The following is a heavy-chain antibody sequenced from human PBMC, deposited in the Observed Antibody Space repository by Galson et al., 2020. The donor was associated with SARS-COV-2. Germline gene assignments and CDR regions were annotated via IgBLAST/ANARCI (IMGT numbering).Heavy chain of an antibody. V-gene: IGHV3-11*06. D-gene: IGHD4-4*01. J-gene: IGHJ4*02. Sequence: GGSLRLSCAASGFTFSDYYMSWIRQAPGKGLEWVSYISSSSSYTNYADSVKGRFTISRDNAKNSLYLQMNSLRAEDTAVYYCARLSNTPSQYYFDYWGQGTLVTVSS. CDR2: ISSSSSYT. CDR1: GFTFSDYY. CDR3: ARLSNTPSQYYFDY.